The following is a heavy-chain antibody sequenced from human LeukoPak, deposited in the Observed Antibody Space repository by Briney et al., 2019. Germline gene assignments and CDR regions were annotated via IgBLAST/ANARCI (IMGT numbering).Heavy chain of an antibody. CDR1: GFTFSSYS. Sequence: GGSLRLSCAASGFTFSSYSMNWVRQAPGKGLEWVSYISSSSSTIYYADSVKGRFTISRDNAKSSLYLQMNSLRAEDTAVYYCARRGQATRTAFDYWGQGTLVTVSS. J-gene: IGHJ4*02. V-gene: IGHV3-48*01. CDR3: ARRGQATRTAFDY. D-gene: IGHD1-26*01. CDR2: ISSSSSTI.